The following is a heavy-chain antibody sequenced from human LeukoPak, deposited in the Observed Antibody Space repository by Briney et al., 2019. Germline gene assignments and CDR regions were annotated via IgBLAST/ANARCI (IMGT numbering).Heavy chain of an antibody. CDR1: GGSFSGYY. CDR3: ARHQGLLRFLPADFDY. CDR2: INHSGST. V-gene: IGHV4-34*01. J-gene: IGHJ4*02. D-gene: IGHD3-3*01. Sequence: PSETLSLTCAVYGGSFSGYYWSWIRQPPGKGLEWIGEINHSGSTNYNPSLKSRVTISVDTSKNQFSLKLSSVTAADTAVYYCARHQGLLRFLPADFDYWGQGTLVTVSS.